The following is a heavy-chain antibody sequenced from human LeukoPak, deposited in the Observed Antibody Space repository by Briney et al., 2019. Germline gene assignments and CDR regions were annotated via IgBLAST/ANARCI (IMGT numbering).Heavy chain of an antibody. CDR2: INPSGGST. CDR3: ARMFTSYYYDSSGYWIGPLAY. J-gene: IGHJ4*02. Sequence: ASVKVSCKASGYTFTSYYMHWVRQAPGQGLEWMGIINPSGGSTSYAQKFQGRVTMTRDTSTSTVYMELSSLRSEDTAVYYCARMFTSYYYDSSGYWIGPLAYWGQGTLVTVSS. CDR1: GYTFTSYY. V-gene: IGHV1-46*01. D-gene: IGHD3-22*01.